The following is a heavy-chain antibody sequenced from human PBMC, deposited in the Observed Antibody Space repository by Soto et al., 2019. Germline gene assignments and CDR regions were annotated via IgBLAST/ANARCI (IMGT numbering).Heavy chain of an antibody. Sequence: PGGTLRLSCAASGFFLSDYGMHWVRQAPGKGLEWVSVISYDGSNKYYADSAKGRFTISRDNSKNTLYLQMNTLRDEDTAVYYCAKDLEDTAMVRVTYQFQYCIVVWGQGTMVTVFS. CDR3: AKDLEDTAMVRVTYQFQYCIVV. J-gene: IGHJ6*02. D-gene: IGHD5-18*01. V-gene: IGHV3-30*18. CDR2: ISYDGSNK. CDR1: GFFLSDYG.